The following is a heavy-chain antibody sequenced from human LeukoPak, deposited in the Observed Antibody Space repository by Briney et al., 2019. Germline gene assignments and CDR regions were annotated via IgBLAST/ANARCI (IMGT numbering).Heavy chain of an antibody. D-gene: IGHD1-26*01. J-gene: IGHJ6*03. Sequence: GASVKVSCKASGYTFTSYGISWVRQAPGQGLEWMGWISAYNGNTNYAQKLQGRVTMTTDTSTSTAYMELRSLRSDDTAVYYCARDLGVVGAPGYMDVWGKGTTVTISS. CDR1: GYTFTSYG. CDR3: ARDLGVVGAPGYMDV. V-gene: IGHV1-18*01. CDR2: ISAYNGNT.